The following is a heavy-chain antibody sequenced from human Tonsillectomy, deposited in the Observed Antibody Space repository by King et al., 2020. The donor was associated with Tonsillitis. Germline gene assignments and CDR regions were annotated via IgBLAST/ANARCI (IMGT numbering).Heavy chain of an antibody. CDR3: ARVVITLFGVDEVDY. CDR1: GYTFTGYY. CDR2: INPNSGGT. J-gene: IGHJ4*02. D-gene: IGHD3-3*01. Sequence: QLVQSGAEVKKPGASVKVSCKASGYTFTGYYMHWVRQAPGQGLEWMGWINPNSGGTNYAQKFQGRVTMTRDTSISTAYMELSRLRSDDTAVYYCARVVITLFGVDEVDYWGQGTLVTVSS. V-gene: IGHV1-2*02.